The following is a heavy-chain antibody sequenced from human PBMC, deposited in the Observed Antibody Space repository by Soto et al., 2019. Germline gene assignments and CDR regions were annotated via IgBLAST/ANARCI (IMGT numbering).Heavy chain of an antibody. V-gene: IGHV1-69*01. D-gene: IGHD3-10*01. J-gene: IGHJ6*02. CDR2: IIPIFGTA. CDR1: GGTFSSYA. Sequence: QVQLVQSGAEVKKPGSSVKVSCKASGGTFSSYAISWVRQAPGQGLEWMGGIIPIFGTANYAQKFQGRVTITADESTSTAYMELSSLRSEDTAVYYCASAPLPAHKITDNYYGSGSYRGMDVWGQGTTVTVSS. CDR3: ASAPLPAHKITDNYYGSGSYRGMDV.